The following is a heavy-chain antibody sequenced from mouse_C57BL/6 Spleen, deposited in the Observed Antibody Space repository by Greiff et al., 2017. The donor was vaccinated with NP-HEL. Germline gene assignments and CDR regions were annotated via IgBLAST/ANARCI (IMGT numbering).Heavy chain of an antibody. V-gene: IGHV2-2*01. J-gene: IGHJ4*01. CDR3: ARHDGYYPYAMDY. D-gene: IGHD2-3*01. Sequence: VMLVESGPGLVQPSQCLSITCTVSGFSLTSYGVHWVRQSPGKGLEWLGVIWSGGSTDYNAAFISRLSISKDNSKSQVFFKMNSLQADDTAIYYCARHDGYYPYAMDYWGQGTSVTVSS. CDR1: GFSLTSYG. CDR2: IWSGGST.